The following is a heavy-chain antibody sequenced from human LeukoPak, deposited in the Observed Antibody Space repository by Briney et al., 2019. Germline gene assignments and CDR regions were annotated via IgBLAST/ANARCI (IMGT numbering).Heavy chain of an antibody. Sequence: SQTLSLTCTVSGGSISSGSYYWSWIRQPAGKGLEWIGRIYTSGSTNYNPSLKSRVTISVDTSKNQFSLKLSSVTAADTAVYYCARQAGTTKGKYYYYYMDVWGKGTTVTVSS. D-gene: IGHD1-14*01. V-gene: IGHV4-61*02. CDR2: IYTSGST. J-gene: IGHJ6*03. CDR1: GGSISSGSYY. CDR3: ARQAGTTKGKYYYYYMDV.